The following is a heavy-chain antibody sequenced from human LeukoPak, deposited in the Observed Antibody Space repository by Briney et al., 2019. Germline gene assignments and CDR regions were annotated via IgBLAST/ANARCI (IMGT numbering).Heavy chain of an antibody. CDR1: VRPTNSYY. J-gene: IGHJ4*02. D-gene: IGHD1-26*01. Sequence: SVTLSLTCTVSVRPTNSYYWRWLRHHPGKELEWIGYIYFSGSPNYNPSLKSRGTLSIDTSKNQFSLKLSSVTAADTAVYYCARHGGSYTFDYWGQGTLVTVSS. CDR3: ARHGGSYTFDY. CDR2: IYFSGSP. V-gene: IGHV4-59*08.